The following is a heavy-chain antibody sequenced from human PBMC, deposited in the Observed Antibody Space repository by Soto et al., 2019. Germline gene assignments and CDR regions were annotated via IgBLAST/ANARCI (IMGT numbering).Heavy chain of an antibody. J-gene: IGHJ3*02. CDR2: INRNSGRA. CDR3: AKPFQLFLADDCFDN. V-gene: IGHV1-2*02. Sequence: ASVKASCKASGYTFTDYSVHWVRQAPGQGLEWLGGINRNSGRANYSLKFRGRVTMTRATSTSTAYLEMSRLRSDDTATYFCAKPFQLFLADDCFDNWVQGTMVTVSS. CDR1: GYTFTDYS. D-gene: IGHD2-21*01.